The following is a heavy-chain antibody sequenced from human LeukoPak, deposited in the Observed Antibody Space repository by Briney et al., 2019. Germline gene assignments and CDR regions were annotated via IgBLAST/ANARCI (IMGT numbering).Heavy chain of an antibody. J-gene: IGHJ4*02. Sequence: GGSLRLSCAASGFTFSSYWMSWVRQAPGKGLEWVANIKQDGSEKYYVDSVKGRFTISRDNAKNSLYLQMNSLRAEDTAVYYCAKDTIFGVVINGGYFDYWGQGTLVTVSS. CDR2: IKQDGSEK. CDR1: GFTFSSYW. V-gene: IGHV3-7*01. CDR3: AKDTIFGVVINGGYFDY. D-gene: IGHD3-3*01.